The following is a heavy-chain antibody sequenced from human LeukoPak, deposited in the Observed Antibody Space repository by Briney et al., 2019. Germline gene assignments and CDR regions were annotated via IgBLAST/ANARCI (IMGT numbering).Heavy chain of an antibody. D-gene: IGHD1-26*01. V-gene: IGHV1-24*01. CDR1: GYTLTELS. CDR3: ATRESGSYYVQLDY. Sequence: ASVKVSCKVSGYTLTELSMHWVRQAPGKGLEWMGGFDPEEGETIYAQKFQGRVTMTEDTSTDTAYMELSSLRSEDTAVYYCATRESGSYYVQLDYWGQGTLVTVSS. J-gene: IGHJ4*02. CDR2: FDPEEGET.